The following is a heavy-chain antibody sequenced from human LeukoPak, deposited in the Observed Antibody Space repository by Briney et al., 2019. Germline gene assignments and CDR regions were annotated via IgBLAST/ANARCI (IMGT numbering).Heavy chain of an antibody. Sequence: SETLSLTCTVSSGSISSYYWSWIRQPPGKGLEWIGYIYYSGSTNYNPSLKSRVTISVDTSKNQFSLKLSSVTAADTAVYYCAGQDPTVTKNWFDPWGQGTLVTVSS. CDR2: IYYSGST. CDR1: SGSISSYY. V-gene: IGHV4-59*08. J-gene: IGHJ5*02. CDR3: AGQDPTVTKNWFDP. D-gene: IGHD4-17*01.